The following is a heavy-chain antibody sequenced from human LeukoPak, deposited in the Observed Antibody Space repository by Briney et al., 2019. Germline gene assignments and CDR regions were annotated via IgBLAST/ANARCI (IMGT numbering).Heavy chain of an antibody. J-gene: IGHJ3*02. CDR3: ARETTVTRDAFDI. D-gene: IGHD4-17*01. V-gene: IGHV3-7*03. CDR1: GFTFSTYW. Sequence: GGSLRLSCAASGFTFSTYWMNWVRQAPGKGLEWVANIKQDGSAKYYVDSVKGRFTISRDNAKNSLYLQMNTLRAEDTAVYYCARETTVTRDAFDIWGQGTMVTVSS. CDR2: IKQDGSAK.